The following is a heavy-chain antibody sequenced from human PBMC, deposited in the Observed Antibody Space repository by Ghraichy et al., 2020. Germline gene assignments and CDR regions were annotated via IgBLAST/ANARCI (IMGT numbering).Heavy chain of an antibody. D-gene: IGHD7-27*01. CDR2: ISGSGGST. Sequence: GESLNISCAASGFTFSSYAMSWVRQAPGKGLEWVSAISGSGGSTYYADSVKGRFTISRDNSKNTLYLQMNSLRAEDTAVYYCAKGVWGSYLVDWYFDLWGRGTLVTVSS. CDR1: GFTFSSYA. CDR3: AKGVWGSYLVDWYFDL. V-gene: IGHV3-23*01. J-gene: IGHJ2*01.